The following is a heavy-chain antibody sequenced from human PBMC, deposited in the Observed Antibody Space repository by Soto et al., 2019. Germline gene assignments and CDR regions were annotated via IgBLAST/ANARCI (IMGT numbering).Heavy chain of an antibody. Sequence: QVQLVQSGTEVKKPGSSVKVSCKASGGTFRNYPINWVRQAPGQGLEWMGSIFPLTDIPDYAQNFQARLTISADKSTSTAYMELSSLTSDDTAMYSFARGPLVVLNYFESWGQGTLVTVSS. V-gene: IGHV1-69*02. J-gene: IGHJ4*02. CDR3: ARGPLVVLNYFES. CDR1: GGTFRNYP. CDR2: IFPLTDIP.